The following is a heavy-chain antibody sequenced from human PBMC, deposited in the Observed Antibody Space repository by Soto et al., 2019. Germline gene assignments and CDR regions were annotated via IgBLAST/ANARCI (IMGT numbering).Heavy chain of an antibody. V-gene: IGHV1-3*01. D-gene: IGHD4-4*01. CDR2: INAGNGNT. Sequence: ASVKVSCKASGYTFTSYAMHWVRQAPGQRLEWMGWINAGNGNTKYSQKFQGRVTITRDTSASTAYMELSSLRSEDTAVYYCANAYKVGTTGFDHWGQGSLVTVSS. CDR1: GYTFTSYA. J-gene: IGHJ4*02. CDR3: ANAYKVGTTGFDH.